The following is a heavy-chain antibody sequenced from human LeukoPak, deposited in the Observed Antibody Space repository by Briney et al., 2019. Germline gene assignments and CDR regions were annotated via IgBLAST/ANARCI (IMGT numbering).Heavy chain of an antibody. V-gene: IGHV3-53*01. J-gene: IGHJ5*02. D-gene: IGHD6-19*01. CDR3: AGSEVAGYNWFDP. CDR2: IYSGGST. Sequence: SGGSLRLSCAASGFTVSSNYMSWVRQAPGKGLEWVSVIYSGGSTYYADSVKGRFTISRDNSKNTLYLQMNSLRAEDTAVYYCAGSEVAGYNWFDPWGQGTLVTVSS. CDR1: GFTVSSNY.